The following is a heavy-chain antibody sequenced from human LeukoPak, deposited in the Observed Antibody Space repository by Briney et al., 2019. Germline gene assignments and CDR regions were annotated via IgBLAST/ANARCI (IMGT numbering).Heavy chain of an antibody. J-gene: IGHJ5*02. Sequence: PSETLSLTCTVSGGSISSSSFYWGWVRQPPVKGLEWIGSIYYSGSTYHNPSLKSRVTISVDRSKNQFSLKLSSVTAADTAVYYCARGEATYYYGSGSNWFDPWGQGTLVTVSS. CDR2: IYYSGST. D-gene: IGHD3-10*01. V-gene: IGHV4-39*07. CDR3: ARGEATYYYGSGSNWFDP. CDR1: GGSISSSSFY.